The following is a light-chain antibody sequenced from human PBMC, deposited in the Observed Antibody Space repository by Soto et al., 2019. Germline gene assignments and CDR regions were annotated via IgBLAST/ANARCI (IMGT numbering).Light chain of an antibody. V-gene: IGKV3-15*01. CDR1: QSVSTT. CDR3: QQSNNWPRT. CDR2: GTS. Sequence: EIVMTQSPATLSVSPGERATLSCRASQSVSTTLAWYQHKPGQAPRLLIYGTSTRATGIPARFSGSGSGTEFTLTISSLQSEDFAVYYCQQSNNWPRTFGQGTSVEIK. J-gene: IGKJ1*01.